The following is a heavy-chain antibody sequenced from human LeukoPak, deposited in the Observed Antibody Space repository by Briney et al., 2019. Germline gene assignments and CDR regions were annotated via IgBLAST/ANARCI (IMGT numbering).Heavy chain of an antibody. CDR1: GDSINNNNYY. D-gene: IGHD4-17*01. CDR3: ARDSPYGDYDY. CDR2: IYYNGRT. J-gene: IGHJ4*02. V-gene: IGHV4-39*02. Sequence: SETLSLTCTVSGDSINNNNYYWGWIRQPPGKGLEWIGNIYYNGRTYYSPSLKSRGTISVDTSNNQFSLKLSSVTAADTAVYYCARDSPYGDYDYWGQGTLVTVSS.